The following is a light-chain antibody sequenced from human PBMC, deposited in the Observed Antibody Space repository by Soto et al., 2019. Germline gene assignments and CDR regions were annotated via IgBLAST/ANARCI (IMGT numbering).Light chain of an antibody. CDR1: SNYIGPYNY. CDR2: DVD. Sequence: QSALTQPRSVSGSPGQSVAISCTGISNYIGPYNYVSWYQPHPGKAPKLIIYDVDKRPSRVPYRFSGSKSGDTASLTISGLQPDDEADYYCCSYADTYVELGGGTKLTVL. V-gene: IGLV2-11*01. J-gene: IGLJ2*01. CDR3: CSYADTYVE.